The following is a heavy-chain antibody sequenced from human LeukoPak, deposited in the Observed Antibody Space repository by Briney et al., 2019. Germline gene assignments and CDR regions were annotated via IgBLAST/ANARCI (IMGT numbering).Heavy chain of an antibody. D-gene: IGHD3-10*01. J-gene: IGHJ3*02. Sequence: SETLSLTCAVYGGSFSAYYWSWIRQPPGKGLEWIGEINHSGSTDYNPSLKSRVTISVDTSKNQFSLQLSSVTATDTAVYYCARVTRVGQYGSGSPPHFDIWGQGTMVTVSS. CDR3: ARVTRVGQYGSGSPPHFDI. CDR2: INHSGST. V-gene: IGHV4-34*01. CDR1: GGSFSAYY.